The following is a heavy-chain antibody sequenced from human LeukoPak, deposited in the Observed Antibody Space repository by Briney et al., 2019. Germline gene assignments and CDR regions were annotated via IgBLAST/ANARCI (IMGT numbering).Heavy chain of an antibody. CDR3: ARVRYSGSYYGHDAFDI. D-gene: IGHD1-26*01. CDR1: GGSISSLNW. Sequence: SETLSLTCAVSGGSISSLNWWTWVRQPPGKGLVWIGEIYRSGSTNYNPSLKSRVTMSVDKSKNQFSLKMTSVTAADTAVYYCARVRYSGSYYGHDAFDIWGQGTMVTVSS. V-gene: IGHV4-4*02. J-gene: IGHJ3*02. CDR2: IYRSGST.